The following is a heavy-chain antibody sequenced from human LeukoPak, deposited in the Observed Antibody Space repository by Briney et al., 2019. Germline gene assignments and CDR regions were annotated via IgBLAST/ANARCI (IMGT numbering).Heavy chain of an antibody. J-gene: IGHJ3*02. CDR2: IYPGDSDT. V-gene: IGHV5-51*01. Sequence: GESLKISCKGSGYSFTSYWIGWVRQMPGKGLECMGIIYPGDSDTRYSPSFQGQVTISADKSISTAYLQWSSLKASDTAMYYCASWRYYDFWSGYYTGDAFDIWGQGTMVTVSS. D-gene: IGHD3-3*01. CDR1: GYSFTSYW. CDR3: ASWRYYDFWSGYYTGDAFDI.